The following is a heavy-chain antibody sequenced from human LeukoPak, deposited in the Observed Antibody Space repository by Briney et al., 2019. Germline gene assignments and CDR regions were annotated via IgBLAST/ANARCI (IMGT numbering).Heavy chain of an antibody. CDR1: GYTFTGYY. V-gene: IGHV1-2*02. J-gene: IGHJ4*02. Sequence: APVKVPCKASGYTFTGYYMHWVRQAPGQGLEWMGWINPNSGGTNYAQKFQGRVTMTRDTSISTAYMELSRLRSDDTAVYYCARVALYDYVWGTPGYWGQGTLVTVSS. CDR3: ARVALYDYVWGTPGY. D-gene: IGHD3-16*01. CDR2: INPNSGGT.